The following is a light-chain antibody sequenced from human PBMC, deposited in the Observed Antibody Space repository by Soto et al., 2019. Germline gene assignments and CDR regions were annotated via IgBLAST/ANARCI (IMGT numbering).Light chain of an antibody. CDR2: DVS. J-gene: IGLJ1*01. Sequence: QSALTQPASVSGSPGQSITISCTETSSDVGVYNYVSWYQRHPGKAPRVMIYDVSNRPSGVSNRFSGSKSGYTASLTISGLQAEDEADYYWGSNTSSNTLGLFFGTGTRSPS. CDR3: GSNTSSNTLGLF. V-gene: IGLV2-14*03. CDR1: SSDVGVYNY.